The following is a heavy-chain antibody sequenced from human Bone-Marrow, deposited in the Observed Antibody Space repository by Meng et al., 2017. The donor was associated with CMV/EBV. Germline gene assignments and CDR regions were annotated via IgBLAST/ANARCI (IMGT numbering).Heavy chain of an antibody. D-gene: IGHD5-18*01. CDR2: IKPDGSEK. Sequence: GGSLRLSCAASGFTFNTYWMSWVRQAPGKGLEWVANIKPDGSEKYYVDSVKGRFTISRDNAKNTLYLEMNSLRPEDTAVYYCTRDNRDMAAMCDSWGQGTLVTVSS. CDR1: GFTFNTYW. CDR3: TRDNRDMAAMCDS. J-gene: IGHJ1*01. V-gene: IGHV3-7*01.